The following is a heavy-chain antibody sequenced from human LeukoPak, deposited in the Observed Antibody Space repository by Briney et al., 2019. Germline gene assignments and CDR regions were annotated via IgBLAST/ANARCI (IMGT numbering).Heavy chain of an antibody. CDR2: INHSGST. D-gene: IGHD3-9*01. CDR3: ARAGRYYVISTHDY. J-gene: IGHJ4*02. Sequence: SETLSLTCAVYGGSFSGYYWSWIRQPPGKGLEWVGEINHSGSTNYNPSLKRRVTISVDTSENQFSLKLSSVTAADTAVYYCARAGRYYVISTHDYWGQGTLVTVSS. V-gene: IGHV4-34*01. CDR1: GGSFSGYY.